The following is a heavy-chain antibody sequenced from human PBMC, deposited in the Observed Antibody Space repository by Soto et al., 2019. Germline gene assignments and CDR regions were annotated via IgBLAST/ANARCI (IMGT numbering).Heavy chain of an antibody. J-gene: IGHJ4*02. CDR2: ISSSGSTI. CDR3: ARGNSPDNVY. D-gene: IGHD1-20*01. V-gene: IGHV3-48*03. CDR1: GLPFCRYE. Sequence: GGAVSRSCSAAGLPFCRYEMNWVRPAPGKGLDWVSYISSSGSTIYYADSVTGRFTISRDNAKDSLYLQMNSLRAEDTAVYYCARGNSPDNVYWGQGTLVTVSA.